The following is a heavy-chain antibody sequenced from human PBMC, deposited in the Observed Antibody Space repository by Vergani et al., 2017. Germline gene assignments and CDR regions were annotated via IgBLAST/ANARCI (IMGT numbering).Heavy chain of an antibody. CDR2: IYYSGST. V-gene: IGHV4-59*01. CDR1: GGSISSYY. D-gene: IGHD2-15*01. CDR3: ARDVLYCSGGSCYSGAFDI. Sequence: QVQLQESGPGLVKPSETLSLTCTVSGGSISSYYWSWIRQPPGKGLEWIGYIYYSGSTNYNPSLKSRVTISVDTSKNQFSLTLSSVTAADTAVYYCARDVLYCSGGSCYSGAFDIWGQGTMVTVSS. J-gene: IGHJ3*02.